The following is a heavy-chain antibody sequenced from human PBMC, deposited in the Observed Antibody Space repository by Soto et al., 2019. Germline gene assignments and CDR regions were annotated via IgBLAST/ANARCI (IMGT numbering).Heavy chain of an antibody. CDR2: ISSSGTGI. CDR1: GFTFSDYS. D-gene: IGHD2-15*01. CDR3: ARAYSDAFDI. Sequence: GGSLRLSCAASGFTFSDYSMTWIRQAPGKGLEWVSYISSSGTGIYYPDSVKGRFTISRDNAKNSLYLQMSSLRAEDTAVYYCARAYSDAFDIWGQGTVVTVSS. V-gene: IGHV3-11*01. J-gene: IGHJ3*02.